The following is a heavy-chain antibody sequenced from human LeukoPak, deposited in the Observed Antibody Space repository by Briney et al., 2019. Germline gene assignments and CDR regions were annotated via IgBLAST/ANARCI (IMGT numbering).Heavy chain of an antibody. D-gene: IGHD5-18*01. J-gene: IGHJ4*02. CDR1: GFSISSYY. CDR2: IYYSGST. CDR3: ARDPMDTAMATS. Sequence: SETLSLTCTVSGFSISSYYWSWIRQPPGKGPEWIGYIYYSGSTNYNPSLKSRVTISVDTSKNQFSLKLSSVTAADTAVYYCARDPMDTAMATSWGKGTLVTVSS. V-gene: IGHV4-59*01.